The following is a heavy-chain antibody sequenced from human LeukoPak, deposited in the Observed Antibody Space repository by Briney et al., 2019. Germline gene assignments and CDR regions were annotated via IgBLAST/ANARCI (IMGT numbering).Heavy chain of an antibody. V-gene: IGHV1-18*01. J-gene: IGHJ4*02. CDR2: ISAYNGNT. D-gene: IGHD6-19*01. Sequence: GASVMVSCKASGNSITSYDIGRVRQAPGQWLEWMGCISAYNGNTNYAQKLQGRVTMTTDTSTSTAYMELRSLRSDDTAVYYCARGRSWSVAGPRYYFDYWGQGTLVTVSS. CDR1: GNSITSYD. CDR3: ARGRSWSVAGPRYYFDY.